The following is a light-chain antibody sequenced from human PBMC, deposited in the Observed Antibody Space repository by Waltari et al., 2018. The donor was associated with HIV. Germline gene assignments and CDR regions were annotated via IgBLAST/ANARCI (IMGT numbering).Light chain of an antibody. CDR3: SSYTSTSTSCV. CDR1: SSDVVSYNY. J-gene: IGLJ1*01. V-gene: IGLV2-14*01. Sequence: QSALTQPASVSGSPGQSITISCTGTSSDVVSYNYVSWYQHHPGKAPKLMIYEVSNRPSGVSNRFSGAKSGYTASLTISGLQAADEADYYCSSYTSTSTSCVFGTGTKVTVL. CDR2: EVS.